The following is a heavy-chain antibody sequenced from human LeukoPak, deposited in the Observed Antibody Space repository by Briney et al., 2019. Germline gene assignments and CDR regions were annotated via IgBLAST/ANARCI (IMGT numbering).Heavy chain of an antibody. CDR2: VYTSGST. J-gene: IGHJ4*02. Sequence: SETLSLTCTVCVGSISSYYWSWIRQPAGKGLEWIGRVYTSGSTNYNPSLKSRITMSVDTSKNQSFLKLSSARAADTVVYYGTRSYCSSTSCYYLDYWGQGTLVTVSS. D-gene: IGHD2-2*01. CDR3: TRSYCSSTSCYYLDY. V-gene: IGHV4-4*07. CDR1: VGSISSYY.